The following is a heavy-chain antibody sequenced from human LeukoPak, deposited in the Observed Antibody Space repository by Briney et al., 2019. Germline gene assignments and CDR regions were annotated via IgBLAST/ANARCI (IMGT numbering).Heavy chain of an antibody. CDR3: ARVVYHDSSPYFARSIPTADY. J-gene: IGHJ4*02. CDR1: GANFSTSS. D-gene: IGHD3-22*01. Sequence: ASVKVSCKASGANFSTSSFSWVRQAPGQGLEWMGRVIPTLDIAHYAQKFQGRVTITADKSTSTTYMELSSLRSEDTAIYFCARVVYHDSSPYFARSIPTADYWGQGTLVTVSS. V-gene: IGHV1-69*04. CDR2: VIPTLDIA.